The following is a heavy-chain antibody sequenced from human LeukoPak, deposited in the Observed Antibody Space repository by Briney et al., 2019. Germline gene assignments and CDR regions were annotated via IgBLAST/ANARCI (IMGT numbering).Heavy chain of an antibody. CDR2: IYSGGST. V-gene: IGHV3-66*01. D-gene: IGHD6-19*01. J-gene: IGHJ2*01. CDR3: AKDSYSSGPPGYFDL. Sequence: GGSLRLSCAASGFTVRDNYITWVRQAPGKGLEWVSVIYSGGSTSYADSVKGRFTVSADISKNTLFLQMSSLRADDTAVYYCAKDSYSSGPPGYFDLWGRGTLVTVSS. CDR1: GFTVRDNY.